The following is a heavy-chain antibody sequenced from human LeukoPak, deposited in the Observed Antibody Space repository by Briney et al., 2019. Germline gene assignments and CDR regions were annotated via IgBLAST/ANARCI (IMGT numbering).Heavy chain of an antibody. Sequence: SETLSLTCTVSGGSISSSSYYWGWIRQPPGKGLEWIGYIYYSGSTNYNPSLKSRVTISVDTSKNQFSLKLSSVTAADTAVYYCASYVFRYAFAIWGQGTMVTVSS. V-gene: IGHV4-61*05. CDR1: GGSISSSSYY. J-gene: IGHJ3*02. CDR3: ASYVFRYAFAI. D-gene: IGHD2-21*01. CDR2: IYYSGST.